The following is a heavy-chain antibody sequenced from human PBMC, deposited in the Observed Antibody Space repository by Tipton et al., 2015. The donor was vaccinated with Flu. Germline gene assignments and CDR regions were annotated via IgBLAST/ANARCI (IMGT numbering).Heavy chain of an antibody. Sequence: TLSLTCTVSGGSISSYYWSWIRQPPGKGLEWIGYIYYSGSTNYNPSLKSRVTISVDTSKNQFSLKLSSVTAADTAVYYCARVVSQQWLVQPPRKPWYFDLWGRGTLVTVSS. CDR2: IYYSGST. J-gene: IGHJ2*01. CDR3: ARVVSQQWLVQPPRKPWYFDL. CDR1: GGSISSYY. D-gene: IGHD6-19*01. V-gene: IGHV4-59*01.